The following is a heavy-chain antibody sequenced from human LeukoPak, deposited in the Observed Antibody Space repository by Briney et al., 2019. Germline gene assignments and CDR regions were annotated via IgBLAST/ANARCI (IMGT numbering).Heavy chain of an antibody. CDR1: GFTFSSYE. D-gene: IGHD3-10*01. CDR2: ISRSGSTI. V-gene: IGHV3-48*03. CDR3: AKGPRTVRFGGRHKGIFDY. Sequence: GGSLRLSCAASGFTFSSYEMNWVRQAPGKGLEWVSYISRSGSTIYYADSVKGRFTISRDNAKNSLYLQMNILRAEDTAVYYWAKGPRTVRFGGRHKGIFDYWGQGTLVTVSS. J-gene: IGHJ4*02.